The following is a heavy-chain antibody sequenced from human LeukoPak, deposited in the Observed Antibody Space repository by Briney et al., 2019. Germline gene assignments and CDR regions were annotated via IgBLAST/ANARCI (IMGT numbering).Heavy chain of an antibody. J-gene: IGHJ4*02. CDR1: GYTFTSYG. CDR3: ARDSWDSRSWYQGFDY. V-gene: IGHV1-18*01. D-gene: IGHD6-13*01. Sequence: ASVKVSCKASGYTFTSYGISWVRQAPGQGLEWMGWISAYNGNTNYAQKLQGRVTMTTDTSTSTAYMELRSLRSDDTAVYYCARDSWDSRSWYQGFDYWGQGTLVTVSS. CDR2: ISAYNGNT.